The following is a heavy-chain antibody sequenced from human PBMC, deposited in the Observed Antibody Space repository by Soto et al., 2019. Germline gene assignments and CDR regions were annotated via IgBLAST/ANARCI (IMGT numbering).Heavy chain of an antibody. V-gene: IGHV1-2*04. CDR2: IIPKSGGT. CDR1: GGTFSIHG. J-gene: IGHJ6*02. CDR3: ARGDSTDCSNGVCSFFYNHDMDV. D-gene: IGHD2-8*01. Sequence: ASVKVSCKASGGTFSIHGISCVLQSPLQWREGMGGIIPKSGGTSTAQKFQGWVTMTTDTSISTASMELTRLTSDDTAIYYCARGDSTDCSNGVCSFFYNHDMDVWGQGTTVTVSS.